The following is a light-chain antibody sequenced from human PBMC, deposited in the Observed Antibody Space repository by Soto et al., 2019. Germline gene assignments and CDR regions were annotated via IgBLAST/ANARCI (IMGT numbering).Light chain of an antibody. CDR1: QSVNNNY. CDR2: GAS. J-gene: IGKJ2*01. Sequence: EIVMTQSQGTLSLSPGERATLSCRASQSVNNNYLAWYQQKPGQAPRLLINGASSRATGIPDRFSGSGSGTDFTLSISRVEPEDFAVYHCQQLGSLPYTFGQGTNLEIK. CDR3: QQLGSLPYT. V-gene: IGKV3-20*01.